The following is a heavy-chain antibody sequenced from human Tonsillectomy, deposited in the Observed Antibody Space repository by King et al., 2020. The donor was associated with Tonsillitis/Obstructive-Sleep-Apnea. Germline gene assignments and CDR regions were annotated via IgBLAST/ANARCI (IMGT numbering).Heavy chain of an antibody. J-gene: IGHJ6*03. V-gene: IGHV4-39*01. CDR2: IYYSGST. CDR1: GGSISSSSYY. CDR3: ARQQYYYYYMDV. Sequence: QLQESGPGLVKPSETLSLTCTVSGGSISSSSYYWGWIRQPPGKGLEWIGSIYYSGSTYYNPSLKSRVTISVDTSKHQFSLKLSSVTASDTAVYYCARQQYYYYYMDVWGKGTTVTVSS.